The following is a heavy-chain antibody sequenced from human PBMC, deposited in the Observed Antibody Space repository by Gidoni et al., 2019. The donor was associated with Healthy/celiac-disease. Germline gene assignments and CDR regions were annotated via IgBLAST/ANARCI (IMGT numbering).Heavy chain of an antibody. Sequence: QVQLQESGPGLVKPSETLSLTCTVSGGSVSSGSYYWSWIRQPPGKGLEWIGYIYYSGSTNYNPSLKSRVTISVDTSKNQFSLKLSSVTAADTAVYYCARDRDGGNLRPLDVWGQGTTVTVSS. CDR3: ARDRDGGNLRPLDV. CDR1: GGSVSSGSYY. V-gene: IGHV4-61*01. J-gene: IGHJ6*02. CDR2: IYYSGST. D-gene: IGHD2-15*01.